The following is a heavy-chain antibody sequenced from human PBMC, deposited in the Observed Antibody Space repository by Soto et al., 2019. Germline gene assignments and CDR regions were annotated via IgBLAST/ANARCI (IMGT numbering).Heavy chain of an antibody. J-gene: IGHJ4*02. D-gene: IGHD2-2*01. CDR3: ARSVVVPTAPDY. CDR1: GYTFTSYG. V-gene: IGHV1-18*01. Sequence: ASVKVSCKASGYTFTSYGISWVRQAPGQGLEWMGWINACNGNIKYAQKFQGRVTITRDTSASTAYMELSSLRSEDTAVYYCARSVVVPTAPDYWGQGTLVTVSS. CDR2: INACNGNI.